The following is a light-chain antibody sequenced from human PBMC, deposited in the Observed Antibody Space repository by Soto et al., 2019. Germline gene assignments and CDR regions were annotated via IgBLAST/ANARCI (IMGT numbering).Light chain of an antibody. CDR1: QSVSSN. J-gene: IGKJ1*01. Sequence: EIVMTQSPATLSVSPGERATLSCRASQSVSSNLAWYQQKPGQAPRLLIYGASTRATGIPARFSGSGSGTEFTLTISSLQSEDFAVHYCQQYNNWSSEAFGQGTKVEIK. V-gene: IGKV3-15*01. CDR2: GAS. CDR3: QQYNNWSSEA.